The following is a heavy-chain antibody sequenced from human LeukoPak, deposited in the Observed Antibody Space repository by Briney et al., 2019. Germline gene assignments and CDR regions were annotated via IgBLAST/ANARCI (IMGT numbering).Heavy chain of an antibody. J-gene: IGHJ4*02. CDR2: IYYSGST. CDR1: GGSISSSSYY. V-gene: IGHV4-39*07. CDR3: ARVYGPVDY. Sequence: SETLSLTCTVSGGSISSSSYYWGWIRQPPGKGLEWIGSIYYSGSTYYNPSLKSRVTISGDTSKNQFSLKLSSVTAADTAVYYCARVYGPVDYWGQGTLVTVSS. D-gene: IGHD2-8*01.